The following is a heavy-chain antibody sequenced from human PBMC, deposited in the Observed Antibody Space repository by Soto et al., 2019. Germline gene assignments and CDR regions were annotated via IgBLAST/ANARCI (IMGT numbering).Heavy chain of an antibody. CDR1: GGSIRGSY. D-gene: IGHD6-19*01. J-gene: IGHJ4*02. CDR3: ATGGGWLQNSNLRGLYFDY. Sequence: SETLSLTCSVSGGSIRGSYCSWIRQPPEKGLEWIASISYTGSATHNPSLKSRVSFSVGTTENQCSLKLTSVTAADTATYYCATGGGWLQNSNLRGLYFDYWGQGALVTVSS. V-gene: IGHV4-59*01. CDR2: ISYTGSA.